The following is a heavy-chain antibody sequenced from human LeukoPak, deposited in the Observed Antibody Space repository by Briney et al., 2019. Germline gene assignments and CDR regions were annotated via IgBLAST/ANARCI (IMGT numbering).Heavy chain of an antibody. Sequence: PGGSLRLSCAASTFTFSNYWMSWVRQPPGKGLEWIGEINHSGSTNYNPSLKSRVTISVDTSKNQFSLKLSSVTAADTAVYYCARRGNYGTFDYWGQGTLVTVSS. CDR2: INHSGST. V-gene: IGHV4-34*01. D-gene: IGHD4-11*01. CDR1: TFTFSNYW. CDR3: ARRGNYGTFDY. J-gene: IGHJ4*02.